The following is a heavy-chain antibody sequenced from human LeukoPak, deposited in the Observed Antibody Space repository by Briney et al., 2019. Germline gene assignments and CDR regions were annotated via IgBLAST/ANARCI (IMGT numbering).Heavy chain of an antibody. D-gene: IGHD3-10*01. CDR2: MNPNSGNT. V-gene: IGHV1-8*01. CDR1: GYTFTSYD. Sequence: ASVKVSCKASGYTFTSYDINWVRQATGQGLEWMGWMNPNSGNTGYAQKFQGRVTMTRNTSISTAYMELSSLRSEDTAVYYCARSSYYYGSGSHTRFGYWGQGTLVTVSS. J-gene: IGHJ4*02. CDR3: ARSSYYYGSGSHTRFGY.